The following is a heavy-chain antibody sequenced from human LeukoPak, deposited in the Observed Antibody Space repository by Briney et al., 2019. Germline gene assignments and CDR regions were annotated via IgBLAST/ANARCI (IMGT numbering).Heavy chain of an antibody. V-gene: IGHV3-11*05. J-gene: IGHJ4*02. D-gene: IGHD4-17*01. CDR1: GFTVSSNY. Sequence: GGSLRLSCAASGFTVSSNYMSWIRQAPGKGLEWVSYISSSSSYTNYADSVKGRFTISRDNAKNSLYLQMNSLRAEDTAVYYCARADYGLDYWGQGTLVTVSS. CDR2: ISSSSSYT. CDR3: ARADYGLDY.